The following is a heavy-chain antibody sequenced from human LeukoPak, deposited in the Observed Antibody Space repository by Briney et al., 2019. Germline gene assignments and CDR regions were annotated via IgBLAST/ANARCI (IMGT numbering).Heavy chain of an antibody. D-gene: IGHD5-12*01. J-gene: IGHJ6*03. V-gene: IGHV1-24*01. CDR2: FDPEDGET. CDR3: ARAPYPDYYYYYYYMDV. CDR1: GYTLTELS. Sequence: ASVKVSCKVSGYTLTELSMHWVRQAPGKGLEWMGGFDPEDGETIYAQKFQGRVTITADKSTSTAYMELSSLRSEDTAVYYCARAPYPDYYYYYYYMDVWGKGTTVTVSS.